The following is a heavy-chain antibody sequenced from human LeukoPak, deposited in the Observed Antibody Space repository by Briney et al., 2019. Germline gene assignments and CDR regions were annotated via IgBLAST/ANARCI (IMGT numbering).Heavy chain of an antibody. D-gene: IGHD1-26*01. Sequence: GGSLRLSCAASGLTFIRYWMHWVRQVPGKGLVWGSRINIDGTTTNYADSVKGRFTVSRDNAKNTLFLQLSSLRVEDTAVYYCARDSYELGATFDYWGQGTLVTVSS. J-gene: IGHJ4*02. CDR1: GLTFIRYW. CDR2: INIDGTTT. CDR3: ARDSYELGATFDY. V-gene: IGHV3-74*01.